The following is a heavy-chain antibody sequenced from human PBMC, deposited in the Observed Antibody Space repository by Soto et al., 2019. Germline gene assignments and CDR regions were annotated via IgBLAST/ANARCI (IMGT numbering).Heavy chain of an antibody. V-gene: IGHV4-34*01. J-gene: IGHJ6*02. CDR1: GGSFSGYY. Sequence: QVQLQQWGAGLLKPSETLSLTCAVYGGSFSGYYWSWIRQPPGKGLEWIGEINHSGSTNYNPSLKSTVTISVDTSKSRFTQKLSSVTAAAAAVYYCARVRGRYSSGWGGMDVWGQGTTVTGSS. CDR3: ARVRGRYSSGWGGMDV. D-gene: IGHD6-19*01. CDR2: INHSGST.